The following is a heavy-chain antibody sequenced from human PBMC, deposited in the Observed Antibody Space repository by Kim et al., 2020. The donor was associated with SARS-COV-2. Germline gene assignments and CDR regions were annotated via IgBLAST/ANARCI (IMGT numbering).Heavy chain of an antibody. Sequence: GGSLRLSCAASGFTFSNYAMSWVRQAPGKGLEWVSSISGSGGSTYYADSVKGRFTISRDNSNNNLYVQMNNLRAEDTAVYYCGKDGDSSSGCGWFDPRGQGTLVTVSS. CDR3: GKDGDSSSGCGWFDP. V-gene: IGHV3-23*01. D-gene: IGHD6-19*01. CDR2: ISGSGGST. CDR1: GFTFSNYA. J-gene: IGHJ5*02.